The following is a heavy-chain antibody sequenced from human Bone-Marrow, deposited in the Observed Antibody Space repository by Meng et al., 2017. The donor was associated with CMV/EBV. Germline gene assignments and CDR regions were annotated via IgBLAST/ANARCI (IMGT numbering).Heavy chain of an antibody. J-gene: IGHJ4*02. Sequence: SGGAFGSHAISWVRQAPGQGLEWMGGIIPIFGTPTYAQKFRGRVTITADESTSTAYVELRSLRSDDTAVYYCARGFSYDSSGYYYYYWGQGTLVTVSS. CDR2: IIPIFGTP. V-gene: IGHV1-69*01. CDR3: ARGFSYDSSGYYYYY. CDR1: GGAFGSHA. D-gene: IGHD3-22*01.